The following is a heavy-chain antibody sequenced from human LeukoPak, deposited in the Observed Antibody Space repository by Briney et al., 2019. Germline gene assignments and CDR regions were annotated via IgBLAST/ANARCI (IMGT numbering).Heavy chain of an antibody. D-gene: IGHD2-2*01. Sequence: GGSLRLSCAASGFTFSGSAMHWVRQASGKGLEWVGRIRSKANSYATAYAASVKGRFTISRDDSKNTAHLQMNSLKTEDTAVYYCAKVTIGRGYCTSTSCSPFDYWGQGTLVTVSS. CDR3: AKVTIGRGYCTSTSCSPFDY. CDR1: GFTFSGSA. V-gene: IGHV3-73*01. CDR2: IRSKANSYAT. J-gene: IGHJ4*02.